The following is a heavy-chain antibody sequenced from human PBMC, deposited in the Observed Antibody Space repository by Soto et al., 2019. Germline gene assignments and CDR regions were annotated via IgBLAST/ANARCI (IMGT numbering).Heavy chain of an antibody. V-gene: IGHV1-46*01. D-gene: IGHD6-13*01. CDR2: INPSGGST. Sequence: ASVKLSCKASGYTFTSYYMHWVRQAPGQGLEWMGIINPSGGSTSYAQKFQGRVTMTRDTSTSTVYMELSSLRSEDTAVYYCAREVGIAAAGTLGRDNYWGQGTLVTVSS. J-gene: IGHJ4*02. CDR3: AREVGIAAAGTLGRDNY. CDR1: GYTFTSYY.